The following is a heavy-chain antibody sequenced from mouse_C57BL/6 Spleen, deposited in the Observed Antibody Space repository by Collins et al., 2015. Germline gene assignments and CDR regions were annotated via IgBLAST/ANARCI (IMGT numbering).Heavy chain of an antibody. D-gene: IGHD3-2*02. CDR3: AEDSSGTENAMDY. J-gene: IGHJ4*01. CDR2: IYPSDSET. Sequence: QVQLQQPGAELVRPGSSVKLSCKASGYTFTSYWMDWVKQRPGQGLEWIGNIYPSDSETHYNQKFKDKATLTVDKSSSTAYMQLSSLTSEDSAVYYCAEDSSGTENAMDYWGQGTSVTVSS. V-gene: IGHV1-61*01. CDR1: GYTFTSYW.